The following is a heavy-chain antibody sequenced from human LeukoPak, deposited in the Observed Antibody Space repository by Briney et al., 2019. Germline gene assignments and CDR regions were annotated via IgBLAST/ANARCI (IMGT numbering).Heavy chain of an antibody. Sequence: PSETLSLTCAVYGGSFSGYYWSWIRQPPGKGLEWIGEINHSGSTNYNPSLKSRVTISVDTSKNQFSLKLSSVTAADTAVYYCARGLSDDSNGYYPEVFDYWGQGTLVTVSS. CDR1: GGSFSGYY. CDR2: INHSGST. D-gene: IGHD3-22*01. CDR3: ARGLSDDSNGYYPEVFDY. J-gene: IGHJ4*02. V-gene: IGHV4-34*01.